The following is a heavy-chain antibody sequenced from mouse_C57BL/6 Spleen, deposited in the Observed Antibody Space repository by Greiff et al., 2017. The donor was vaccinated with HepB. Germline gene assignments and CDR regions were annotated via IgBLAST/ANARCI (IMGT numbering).Heavy chain of an antibody. CDR1: GFTFSSYA. J-gene: IGHJ3*01. D-gene: IGHD2-5*01. Sequence: EVQVVESGGGLVKPGGSLKLSCAASGFTFSSYAMSWVRQTPEKRLEWVATISDGGSYTYYPDNVKGRFTISRDNDKNNLYLQMSHLKSEDTAMYYCARDHYSNQGFAYWGQGTLVTVSA. CDR2: ISDGGSYT. V-gene: IGHV5-4*01. CDR3: ARDHYSNQGFAY.